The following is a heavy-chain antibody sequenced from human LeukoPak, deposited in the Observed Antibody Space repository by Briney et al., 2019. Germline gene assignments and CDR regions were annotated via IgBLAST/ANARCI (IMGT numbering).Heavy chain of an antibody. Sequence: SGGSLRLSCKGSGYIFTNYWIAWVRQMPGKGLEWMGIIYPGDSDTRYSPSFQGQVTISAEKSINAAYLQWSSLKASDTAMYYCARLVGDSYSDYWGQGTLVTVSS. V-gene: IGHV5-51*01. J-gene: IGHJ4*02. CDR1: GYIFTNYW. CDR3: ARLVGDSYSDY. CDR2: IYPGDSDT. D-gene: IGHD2-21*02.